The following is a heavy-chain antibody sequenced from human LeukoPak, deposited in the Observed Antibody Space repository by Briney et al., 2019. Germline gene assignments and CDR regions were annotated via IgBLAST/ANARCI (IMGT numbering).Heavy chain of an antibody. Sequence: GGSLRLSCAASGFTFDDHGMSWVRQAPGKGLEWVSGINWNGGSTGYADSVKGRFTISRDNAKNSLYLQMNSLRAEDTALYYCARDTGIAAAGPFDPWGQGTLVTVSS. CDR2: INWNGGST. CDR1: GFTFDDHG. CDR3: ARDTGIAAAGPFDP. J-gene: IGHJ5*02. D-gene: IGHD6-13*01. V-gene: IGHV3-20*04.